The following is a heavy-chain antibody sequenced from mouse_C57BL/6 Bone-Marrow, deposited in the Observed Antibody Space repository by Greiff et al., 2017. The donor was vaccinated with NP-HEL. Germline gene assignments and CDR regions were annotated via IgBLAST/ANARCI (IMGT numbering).Heavy chain of an antibody. V-gene: IGHV1-52*01. D-gene: IGHD3-3*01. CDR3: AGGRGAWCAY. CDR2: IDPSDSET. CDR1: GYTFTSYW. Sequence: QVQLQQPGAELVRPGSSVKLSCKASGYTFTSYWMHWVKQRPIQGLEWIGNIDPSDSETHYNQKFKDKATLTVDKSSSTAYMQLSSLTSEDSAVYYGAGGRGAWCAYWGQGTLVTVSA. J-gene: IGHJ3*01.